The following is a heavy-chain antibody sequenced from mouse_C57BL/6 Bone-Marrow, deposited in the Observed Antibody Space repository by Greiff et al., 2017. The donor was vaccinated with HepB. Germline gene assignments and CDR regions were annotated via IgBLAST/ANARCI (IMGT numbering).Heavy chain of an antibody. CDR2: ISNLAYSI. D-gene: IGHD2-4*01. CDR3: ARQDYDYDTYAMDY. V-gene: IGHV5-15*01. CDR1: GFTFSDYG. J-gene: IGHJ4*01. Sequence: EVMLVESGGGLVQPGGSLKLSCAASGFTFSDYGMAWVRQAPRKGPEWVAFISNLAYSIYYADTLTGRFTISRENAKNTLYLEMSSLRSEDTAMYYCARQDYDYDTYAMDYWGQGTSVTVSS.